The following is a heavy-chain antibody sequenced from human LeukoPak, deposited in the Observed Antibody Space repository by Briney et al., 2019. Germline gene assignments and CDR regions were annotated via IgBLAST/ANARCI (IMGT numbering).Heavy chain of an antibody. CDR3: ARDHYSSGPYYFDY. Sequence: GRSLRLSCAASGFTLGSYGMQWARQAPGKGLEWVAFISYDGSNESFGDSVKGRFTISRDNSKNTLYLQMNSLRAEDTAVYYCARDHYSSGPYYFDYWGQGTLVTVSS. CDR1: GFTLGSYG. J-gene: IGHJ4*02. V-gene: IGHV3-30*03. D-gene: IGHD6-19*01. CDR2: ISYDGSNE.